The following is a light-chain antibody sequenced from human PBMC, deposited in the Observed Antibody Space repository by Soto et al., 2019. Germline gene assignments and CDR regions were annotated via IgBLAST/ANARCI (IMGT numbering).Light chain of an antibody. Sequence: EIVLTQSPATLSLSPGERATLSCRASQSVSSYLAWYQQKPGQPHRLLIYGASNRATGIPARCSGSGSGTDFALTISSLEPEDFSVYYCQQRSNWPPWTFGQGTKEEIQ. CDR2: GAS. V-gene: IGKV3-11*01. CDR3: QQRSNWPPWT. CDR1: QSVSSY. J-gene: IGKJ1*01.